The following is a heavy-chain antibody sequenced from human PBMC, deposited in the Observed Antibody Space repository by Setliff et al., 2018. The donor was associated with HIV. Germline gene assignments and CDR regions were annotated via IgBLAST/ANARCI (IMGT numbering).Heavy chain of an antibody. V-gene: IGHV4-59*08. J-gene: IGHJ3*02. CDR1: GGSINTYY. D-gene: IGHD3-10*01. CDR2: IYYSGST. Sequence: PSETLSLTCTDSGGSINTYYWSWIRQPPGKGLEWIGYIYYSGSTNYNPSLKSRVTISVDTSKNQFSLKLKSATAADTAVYYCARPSNYGSGSYGAFDIWGQGTMVTVSS. CDR3: ARPSNYGSGSYGAFDI.